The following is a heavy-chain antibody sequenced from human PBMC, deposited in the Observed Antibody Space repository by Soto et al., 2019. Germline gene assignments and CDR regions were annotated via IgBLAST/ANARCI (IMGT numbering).Heavy chain of an antibody. CDR2: INPDSGGT. J-gene: IGHJ5*02. CDR1: GYTFTGYY. CDR3: AREVMTTDHNWFDP. D-gene: IGHD4-17*01. V-gene: IGHV1-2*02. Sequence: QVQLVQSGAEVKKPGAAVKVSCKASGYTFTGYYMHWVRQAPGQGLEWMGWINPDSGGTNYAQKFQRRFTRTRDTSISTAYMELSRLRSDDTAVYYCAREVMTTDHNWFDPWGQGTLVTVSS.